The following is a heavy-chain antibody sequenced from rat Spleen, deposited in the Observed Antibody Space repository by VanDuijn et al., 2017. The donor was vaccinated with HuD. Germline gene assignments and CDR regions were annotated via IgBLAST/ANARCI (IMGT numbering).Heavy chain of an antibody. J-gene: IGHJ3*01. CDR2: ISYDGNNT. D-gene: IGHD1-10*01. V-gene: IGHV5-20*01. Sequence: EVQLVESGGGLVQPGRSLKLSCAASGFTFSDYNMAWVRQAPTKGLEWVATISYDGNNTYYRDSVKGRFTISRDNAKSTLYLQMDSLRSEDTATYYCTTENYWFAYWGQGTLVTVSS. CDR3: TTENYWFAY. CDR1: GFTFSDYN.